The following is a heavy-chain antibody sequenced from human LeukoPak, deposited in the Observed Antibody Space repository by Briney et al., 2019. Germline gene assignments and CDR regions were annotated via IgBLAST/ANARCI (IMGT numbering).Heavy chain of an antibody. CDR1: GFTFSSYG. J-gene: IGHJ4*02. CDR3: AKGESLYY. CDR2: ISYDGSNK. V-gene: IGHV3-30*18. D-gene: IGHD3-16*02. Sequence: GGPLRLSCAASGFTFSSYGMHWVRQAPGKGLEWVAVISYDGSNKYYADSVKGRFTISRDNSKNTLYLQMNSLRAEDTAVYYCAKGESLYYWGQGTLVTVSS.